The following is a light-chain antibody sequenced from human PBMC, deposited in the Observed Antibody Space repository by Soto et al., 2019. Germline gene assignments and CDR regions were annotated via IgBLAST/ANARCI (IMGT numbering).Light chain of an antibody. J-gene: IGKJ5*01. V-gene: IGKV3-20*01. CDR1: QSVSSSY. Sequence: EIGLTQSPGTLSLSPGERATLSCRASQSVSSSYLAGYQQKPGQAPRLLIYGASSRATGIPDRFSGSGSGTDFTLTISRLEPEDFEVYYCQQYGSSPRITFGQGTRLEIK. CDR3: QQYGSSPRIT. CDR2: GAS.